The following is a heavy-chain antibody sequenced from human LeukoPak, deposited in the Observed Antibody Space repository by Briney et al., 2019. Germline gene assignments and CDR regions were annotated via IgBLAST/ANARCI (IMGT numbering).Heavy chain of an antibody. CDR1: GVSITTTNW. V-gene: IGHV4-4*02. CDR2: VHLNGAT. D-gene: IGHD1-26*01. CDR3: WRESGAFSAFGF. J-gene: IGHJ4*02. Sequence: SETLSLTCAVSGVSITTTNWWSGVRQPPGKGLEWIGEVHLNGATNYNPSLESRFSMSIDKSNNHFSLEVTLLTAPAPAFIYFWRESGAFSAFGFWGQGTRVTVSS.